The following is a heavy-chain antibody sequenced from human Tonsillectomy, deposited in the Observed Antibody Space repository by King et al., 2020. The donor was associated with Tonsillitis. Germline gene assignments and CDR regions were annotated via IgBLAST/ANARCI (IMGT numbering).Heavy chain of an antibody. CDR3: ARDYAPYWYFDL. Sequence: QLVQSGAEVKKPGASVKVSCKASGYTFTSYFLHWVRQAPGQGLEWMGIINPSGGSTSYAQKFQGRVTMTRDTSTSTVYMELSSLRSEDTAVYYCARDYAPYWYFDLWGRGTLVTVSS. CDR2: INPSGGST. D-gene: IGHD2-2*01. J-gene: IGHJ2*01. V-gene: IGHV1-46*01. CDR1: GYTFTSYF.